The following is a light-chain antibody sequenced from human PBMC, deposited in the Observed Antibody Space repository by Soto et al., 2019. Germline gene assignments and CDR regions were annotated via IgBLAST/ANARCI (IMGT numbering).Light chain of an antibody. CDR1: QSISTE. Sequence: EIVMTQSPATLSVSPGERATLSCRASQSISTELAWYQQKPGQPPRLLIYSASTRATGVPARFTGSGSGSECTLTISGLQSEDFAVYYCQQGHNGPLTFGQGTRLEL. V-gene: IGKV3-15*01. CDR2: SAS. J-gene: IGKJ2*01. CDR3: QQGHNGPLT.